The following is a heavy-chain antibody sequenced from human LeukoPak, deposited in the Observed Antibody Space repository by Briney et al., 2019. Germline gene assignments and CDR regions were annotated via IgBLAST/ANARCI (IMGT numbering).Heavy chain of an antibody. V-gene: IGHV3-23*01. Sequence: GGSLRRSCAASGFIFNNNAMSWVRQAPGKGLEWVSAINGGGDATEYADSVKGRFTISRDNSKKTLYLQMNSLRPEDTAVYYCARCTASCYANAFDVWGQGTLLTVSS. CDR3: ARCTASCYANAFDV. CDR1: GFIFNNNA. J-gene: IGHJ3*01. D-gene: IGHD2-2*01. CDR2: INGGGDAT.